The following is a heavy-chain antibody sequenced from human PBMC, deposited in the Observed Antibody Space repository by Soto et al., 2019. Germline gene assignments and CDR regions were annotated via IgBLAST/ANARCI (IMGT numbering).Heavy chain of an antibody. CDR1: GDSISSGGSY. CDR3: ARAPETPSIFGVVPPYSSNL. V-gene: IGHV4-31*03. CDR2: YYSGSF. J-gene: IGHJ5*02. D-gene: IGHD3-3*01. Sequence: PSETLSLTCTVSGDSISSGGSYWNWIRQRPGKGLEWMGYYSGSFYYTPSLRGRVMMSADTSKNQFYLRLSSVTAADTAVYYCARAPETPSIFGVVPPYSSNLWCQGPLVTLSS.